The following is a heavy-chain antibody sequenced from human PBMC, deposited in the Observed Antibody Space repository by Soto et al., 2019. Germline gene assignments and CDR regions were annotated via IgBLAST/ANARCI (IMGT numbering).Heavy chain of an antibody. J-gene: IGHJ6*02. Sequence: SETLSLTCTVSGGSISSYYWSWIRQPPGKGLEWIGYIYYSGSTNYNPSLKSRVTISVDTSKNQFSLKLSSVTAADTAVYYCARDHPSDYYYGMDVWGQGTTVTLSS. CDR3: ARDHPSDYYYGMDV. D-gene: IGHD3-10*01. V-gene: IGHV4-59*01. CDR1: GGSISSYY. CDR2: IYYSGST.